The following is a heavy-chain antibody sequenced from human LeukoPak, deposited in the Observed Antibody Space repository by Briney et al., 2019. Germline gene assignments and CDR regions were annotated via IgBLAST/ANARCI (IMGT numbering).Heavy chain of an antibody. CDR3: ARAGGGGYNYRVFDY. Sequence: VASVKVSCKASGGTFSSYAISWVRQAPGQGLEWMGGIIPIFGTANYAQKFQGRVTITADESTSTAYMELSSLRSEDTAVYYCARAGGGGYNYRVFDYWGQGTLVTVSS. CDR2: IIPIFGTA. CDR1: GGTFSSYA. D-gene: IGHD5-24*01. V-gene: IGHV1-69*13. J-gene: IGHJ4*02.